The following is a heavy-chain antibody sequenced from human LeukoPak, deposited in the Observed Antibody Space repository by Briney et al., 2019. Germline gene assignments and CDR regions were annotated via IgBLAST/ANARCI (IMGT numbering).Heavy chain of an antibody. CDR3: ARGLTGVAAAPDY. Sequence: GGSLRLSCAASGFTFSTYAMYWVRQAPGKGLEWVTFISYDGSNKYFADSVKGRFTISRDNSKNTLDLQMSSLRPEDTAVYYCARGLTGVAAAPDYWGQGALVTVSS. V-gene: IGHV3-30-3*01. D-gene: IGHD6-13*01. J-gene: IGHJ4*02. CDR2: ISYDGSNK. CDR1: GFTFSTYA.